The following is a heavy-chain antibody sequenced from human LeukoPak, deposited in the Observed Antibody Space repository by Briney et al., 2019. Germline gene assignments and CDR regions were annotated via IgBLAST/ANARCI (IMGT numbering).Heavy chain of an antibody. V-gene: IGHV1-18*01. CDR1: GYTFTSYG. CDR3: ARDYYDSSGYYPGVCVY. D-gene: IGHD3-22*01. CDR2: ISAYNGNT. J-gene: IGHJ4*02. Sequence: ASVMVSCKASGYTFTSYGISWVRQAPGQGLEWMGWISAYNGNTNYAQKLQGRVTMTTDTSTSTAYMELRSLRSDDTAVYYCARDYYDSSGYYPGVCVYWGQGTLVTVSS.